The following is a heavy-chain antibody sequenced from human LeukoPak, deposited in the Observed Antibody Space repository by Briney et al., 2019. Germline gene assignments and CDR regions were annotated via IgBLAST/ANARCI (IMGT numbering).Heavy chain of an antibody. J-gene: IGHJ3*02. CDR3: ARYSSSPDAFDI. CDR1: GFTFDDYA. V-gene: IGHV3-9*03. Sequence: AGGSLRLSCAASGFTFDDYAMHWVRQAPGKGLEWVTGIRWNSGSIGYADSVKGRSTISRDNAKNSLYLQMNSLRAEDMALYYCARYSSSPDAFDIWGQGTMVTVSS. CDR2: IRWNSGSI. D-gene: IGHD6-6*01.